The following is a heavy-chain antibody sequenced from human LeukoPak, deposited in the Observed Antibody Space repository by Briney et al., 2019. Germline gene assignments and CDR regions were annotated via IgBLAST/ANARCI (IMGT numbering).Heavy chain of an antibody. Sequence: GASVKVSCKASGGTFSSYAISWVRQAPGQGLEWMGGIIPIFGTANYAQKFQGRVTNTADESTSTAYMELSSLRSEDTAVYYCARSRWGSGLNWFDPWGQGTLVTVSS. CDR3: ARSRWGSGLNWFDP. CDR1: GGTFSSYA. CDR2: IIPIFGTA. D-gene: IGHD2-15*01. J-gene: IGHJ5*02. V-gene: IGHV1-69*13.